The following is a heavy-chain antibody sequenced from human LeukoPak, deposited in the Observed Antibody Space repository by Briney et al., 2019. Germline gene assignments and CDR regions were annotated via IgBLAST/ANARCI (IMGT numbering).Heavy chain of an antibody. D-gene: IGHD5-18*01. CDR3: AKPGSYGGGGIDY. CDR1: GFTFSSYG. V-gene: IGHV3-30*02. CDR2: IRYDGSNK. J-gene: IGHJ4*02. Sequence: QSGGSLRLSCAASGFTFSSYGMHWVRQAPGKGLEWVAFIRYDGSNKYYAGSVKGRFTISRDNSKNTLYLQMNSLRAEDTAVYYCAKPGSYGGGGIDYWGQGTLVTVSS.